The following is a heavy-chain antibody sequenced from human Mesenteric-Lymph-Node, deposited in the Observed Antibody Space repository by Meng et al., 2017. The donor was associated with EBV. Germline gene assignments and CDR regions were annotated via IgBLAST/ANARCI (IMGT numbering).Heavy chain of an antibody. V-gene: IGHV3-21*01. CDR1: GFTFSSYS. D-gene: IGHD4-23*01. J-gene: IGHJ2*01. Sequence: EVQLVXSXXXXXKPXGXXXLSXXXSGFTFSSYSMNWVRQAPGKGLEWVSSISSSSSYIYYADSVKGRFTISRDNAKNSLYLQMNSLRAEDTAVYYCARYYGGNSFWYFDLWGRGTLVTVSS. CDR3: ARYYGGNSFWYFDL. CDR2: ISSSSSYI.